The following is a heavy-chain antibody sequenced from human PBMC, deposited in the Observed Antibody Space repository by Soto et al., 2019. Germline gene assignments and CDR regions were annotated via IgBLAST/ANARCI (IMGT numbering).Heavy chain of an antibody. Sequence: PSETLSLTCTVSGGSVSSGSYYWSWIRQPPGKGLEWIGYIYYSGSTNYNPSLKSRVTISVDTSKNQFSLKLSSVTAADTAVYYCAGDLVQQSITIFGAVNPLSYGMDVWGQGTTVTVSS. CDR2: IYYSGST. D-gene: IGHD3-3*01. J-gene: IGHJ6*02. CDR3: AGDLVQQSITIFGAVNPLSYGMDV. CDR1: GGSVSSGSYY. V-gene: IGHV4-61*01.